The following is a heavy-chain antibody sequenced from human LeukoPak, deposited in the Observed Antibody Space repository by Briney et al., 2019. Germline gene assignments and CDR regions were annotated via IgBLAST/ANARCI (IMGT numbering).Heavy chain of an antibody. D-gene: IGHD3-22*01. CDR3: ASAGDSSGYYYFSAFDI. CDR2: ISSSSSTI. Sequence: GGSLRLSCAASGFTFSSYSMNWVRQAPGKGLEWVSYISSSSSTIYYADSVKGRFTISRDNAKNSLYLQMNSLRAEDTAVYYCASAGDSSGYYYFSAFDIWGQGTMVTVSS. CDR1: GFTFSSYS. J-gene: IGHJ3*02. V-gene: IGHV3-48*01.